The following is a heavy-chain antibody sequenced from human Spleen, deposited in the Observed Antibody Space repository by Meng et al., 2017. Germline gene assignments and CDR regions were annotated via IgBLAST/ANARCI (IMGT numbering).Heavy chain of an antibody. CDR3: ASSMTTVTAEIDY. D-gene: IGHD4-17*01. CDR2: MYHSGST. CDR1: GGSISSSNW. Sequence: QVQLQESGPGLVKPSGTLSLTCAVSGGSISSSNWWNWVRQPPGKGLEWIGEMYHSGSTYYNPSLKSRVTISVDTSKNQFSLKLSSVTAADTAVYYCASSMTTVTAEIDYWGQGTLVTVSS. V-gene: IGHV4-4*02. J-gene: IGHJ4*02.